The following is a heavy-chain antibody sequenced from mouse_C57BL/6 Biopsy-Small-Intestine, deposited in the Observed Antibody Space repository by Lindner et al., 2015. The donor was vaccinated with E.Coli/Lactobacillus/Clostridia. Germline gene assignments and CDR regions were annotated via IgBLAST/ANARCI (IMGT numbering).Heavy chain of an antibody. CDR1: GYSFTSNG. CDR2: ISGNNGDT. V-gene: IGHV1-81*01. CDR3: ARDTNIYDQSGRWYLDL. D-gene: IGHD2-3*01. Sequence: SVKVSCKASGYSFTSNGISWVRQAPGQGLEWMGWISGNNGDTDYAQKFQGRVAMTRDTSATTVYVELRSLTSDDTAVYFCARDTNIYDQSGRWYLDLWGRGTLVTVTS. J-gene: IGHJ1*01.